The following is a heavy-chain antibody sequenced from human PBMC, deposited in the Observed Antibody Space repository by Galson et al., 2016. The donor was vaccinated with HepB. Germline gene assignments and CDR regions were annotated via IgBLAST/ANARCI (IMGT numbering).Heavy chain of an antibody. Sequence: VKVSCKASGDTFNNYAINWVRQAPGQGLEWMGGIIPIYGTTSYAQKFQGRVTIIADESTSTVSMELSSLRSEDTALYYCARVGKTGSSGPYVGYFDNWGQGTLVTVSS. J-gene: IGHJ4*02. CDR1: GDTFNNYA. D-gene: IGHD3-10*01. V-gene: IGHV1-69*13. CDR2: IIPIYGTT. CDR3: ARVGKTGSSGPYVGYFDN.